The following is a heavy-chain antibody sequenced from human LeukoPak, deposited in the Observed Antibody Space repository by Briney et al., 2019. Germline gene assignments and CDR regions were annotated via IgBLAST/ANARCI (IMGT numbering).Heavy chain of an antibody. D-gene: IGHD6-13*01. V-gene: IGHV4-59*06. CDR2: IYYSGST. Sequence: SETLSLTCTVSGGSISSYYWSWIRQHPGKGLEWIGYIYYSGSTYYNPSLKSRVTISVDTSKNQFSLKLSSVTAADTAVYYCARAPIAAGGTENFDYWGQGTLVTVSS. J-gene: IGHJ4*02. CDR3: ARAPIAAGGTENFDY. CDR1: GGSISSYY.